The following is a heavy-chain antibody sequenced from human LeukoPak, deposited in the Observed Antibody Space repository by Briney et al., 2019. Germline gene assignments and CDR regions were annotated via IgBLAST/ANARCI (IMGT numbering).Heavy chain of an antibody. D-gene: IGHD6-19*01. CDR1: GFTFSSYG. CDR3: AREAGPFDY. Sequence: GGSLRLPCAASGFTFSSYGMHWVRQAPGKGLEWVAVIWYDGSNKYYADSAKGRFTISRDNSKNTLYLQMNSLRAEDTAVYYCAREAGPFDYWGQGTLVTVSS. J-gene: IGHJ4*02. CDR2: IWYDGSNK. V-gene: IGHV3-33*01.